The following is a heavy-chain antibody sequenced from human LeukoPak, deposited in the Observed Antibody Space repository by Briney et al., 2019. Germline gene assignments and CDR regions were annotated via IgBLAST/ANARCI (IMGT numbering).Heavy chain of an antibody. V-gene: IGHV4-59*01. CDR2: ICYSGST. D-gene: IGHD7-27*01. CDR1: GGSISSYY. Sequence: SETLSLTCTVSGGSISSYYWSWIRQPPGKGLEWIGYICYSGSTNYNPSLKSRVTISVDTSKNQFSLKLSSVTAADTAVYYCARRGWGSEDYWGQGTLVTVSS. J-gene: IGHJ4*02. CDR3: ARRGWGSEDY.